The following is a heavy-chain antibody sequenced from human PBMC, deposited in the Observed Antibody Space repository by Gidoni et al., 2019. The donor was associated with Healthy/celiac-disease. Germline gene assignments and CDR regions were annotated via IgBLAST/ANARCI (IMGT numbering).Heavy chain of an antibody. J-gene: IGHJ6*02. V-gene: IGHV1-46*01. CDR3: ARQYSYYGMDV. Sequence: QVQLVQSGAEVKKPGASVQVSCKASGYTFTSYYLHWVRQAPGQGLEWMGIINPSGGSTSYAQKFQGRVTMTRDTSTSTVYMELSSLRSEDTAVYYCARQYSYYGMDVWGQGTTVTVSS. CDR1: GYTFTSYY. CDR2: INPSGGST.